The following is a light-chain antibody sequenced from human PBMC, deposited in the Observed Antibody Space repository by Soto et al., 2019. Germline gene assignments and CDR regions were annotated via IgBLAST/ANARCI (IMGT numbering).Light chain of an antibody. J-gene: IGKJ1*01. V-gene: IGKV1-5*01. CDR2: DAS. CDR1: QSISSW. Sequence: DSQMTQSPSTLSASVGERVTITCRARQSISSWLAWYQQKPGKAPKLLIFDASTLESGVPSRFSGSGSGTEFTLTISSLQPDDFAAYYCQQYNNYSPWTFGQGT. CDR3: QQYNNYSPWT.